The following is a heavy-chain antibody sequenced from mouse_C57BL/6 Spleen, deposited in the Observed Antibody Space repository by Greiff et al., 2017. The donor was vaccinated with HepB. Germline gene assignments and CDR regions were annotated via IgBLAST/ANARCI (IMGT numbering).Heavy chain of an antibody. D-gene: IGHD2-4*01. CDR2: ISDGGSYT. Sequence: EVMLMESGGGLVKPGGSLKLSCAASGFTFSSYAMSWVRQTPEKRLEWVATISDGGSYTYYPDNVKGRFTISRDNAKNNLYLQMSHLKSEDTAMYYCARDRGKFHYYDYDGGYFDYWGQGTTLTVSS. V-gene: IGHV5-4*01. CDR3: ARDRGKFHYYDYDGGYFDY. J-gene: IGHJ2*01. CDR1: GFTFSSYA.